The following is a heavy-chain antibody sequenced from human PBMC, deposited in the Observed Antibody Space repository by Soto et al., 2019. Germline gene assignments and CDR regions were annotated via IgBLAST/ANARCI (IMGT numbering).Heavy chain of an antibody. D-gene: IGHD4-17*01. V-gene: IGHV4-39*01. J-gene: IGHJ4*02. Sequence: SETLSLTCTVSGVSISSSSYYWGWFRQPPGKGLEWIGTIYYGGSSYSNPSLKSRVTISLDTSQNQFSLTLTSVTAADTAVYFCVSQRTTVPTQAYFDYWGPGALVTVSS. CDR1: GVSISSSSYY. CDR2: IYYGGSS. CDR3: VSQRTTVPTQAYFDY.